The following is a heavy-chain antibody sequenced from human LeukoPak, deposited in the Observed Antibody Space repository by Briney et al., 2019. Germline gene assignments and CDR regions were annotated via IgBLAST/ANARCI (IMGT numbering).Heavy chain of an antibody. J-gene: IGHJ5*02. CDR1: GGSITSNHYY. D-gene: IGHD4-23*01. V-gene: IGHV4-39*01. CDR3: ATSPGADYGGDHWCDP. CDR2: ISYGGST. Sequence: SETLSLTCTVSGGSITSNHYYWSWIRQPPGKGLEWIGSISYGGSTHYNPSLKSRVTMSVDTSKNQFSLKLRSVTATDTAVYHCATSPGADYGGDHWCDPWGQGTLVTVSS.